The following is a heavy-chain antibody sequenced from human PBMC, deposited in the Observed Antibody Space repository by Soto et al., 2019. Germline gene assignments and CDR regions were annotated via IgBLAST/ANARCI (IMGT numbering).Heavy chain of an antibody. CDR1: GFTFRNYG. D-gene: IGHD4-17*01. Sequence: QVQLVESGGGVVQPGTSLRLSCVASGFTFRNYGMHWVRQAPGKGLEWVAGIWHDGSKIYYGESVKGRFTISRDGPRNTLYLEMISLRDEDTAVYYCARDFSRGMVTTEGDVFDLWGQGTMLTVSS. CDR3: ARDFSRGMVTTEGDVFDL. CDR2: IWHDGSKI. J-gene: IGHJ3*01. V-gene: IGHV3-33*01.